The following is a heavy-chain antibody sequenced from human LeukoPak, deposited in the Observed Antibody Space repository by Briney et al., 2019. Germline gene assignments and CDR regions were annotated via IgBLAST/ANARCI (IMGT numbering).Heavy chain of an antibody. CDR3: ARDSPSAASSYYYYYYMDV. CDR1: GFTFSSYW. D-gene: IGHD6-19*01. J-gene: IGHJ6*03. V-gene: IGHV3-74*01. CDR2: INSDGSST. Sequence: PGGSLRLSCAASGFTFSSYWMHWVRKAPGKGLVWVSRINSDGSSTSYADSVKGRFTISRDNAKNTLYLQMNSLRAEDTAVYYCARDSPSAASSYYYYYYMDVWGKGTTVTVSS.